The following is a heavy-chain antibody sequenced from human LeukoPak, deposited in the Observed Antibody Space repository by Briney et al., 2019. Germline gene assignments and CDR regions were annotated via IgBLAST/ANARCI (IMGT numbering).Heavy chain of an antibody. CDR2: INHSGST. CDR1: GGSFSGYY. D-gene: IGHD3-22*01. Sequence: PSETLSLTCAVYGGSFSGYYWSWIRQPPGKGLEWIGEINHSGSTNYNPSLKSRVTISVDKSKNQFSLKLSSVTAADTAVYYCAGLGPYYYDSSGYYLFDYWGQGTLVTVSS. CDR3: AGLGPYYYDSSGYYLFDY. J-gene: IGHJ4*02. V-gene: IGHV4-34*01.